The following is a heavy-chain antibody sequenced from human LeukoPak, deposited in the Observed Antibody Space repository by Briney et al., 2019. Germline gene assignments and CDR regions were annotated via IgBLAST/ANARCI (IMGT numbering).Heavy chain of an antibody. D-gene: IGHD6-13*01. Sequence: SETLSLTCTVSGGSISSSSYFWGWIRQPPGKGLEWIGSIYYSGSTYYNPSLKSRVTISVDTSKNQFSLKLSSVTAADTAVYYCARDRSGIAAPGRRRPLDYWGQGTLVTVSS. CDR3: ARDRSGIAAPGRRRPLDY. J-gene: IGHJ4*02. CDR2: IYYSGST. CDR1: GGSISSSSYF. V-gene: IGHV4-39*07.